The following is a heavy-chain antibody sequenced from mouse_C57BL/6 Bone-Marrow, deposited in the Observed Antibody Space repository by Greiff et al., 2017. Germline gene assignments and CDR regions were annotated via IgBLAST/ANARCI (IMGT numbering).Heavy chain of an antibody. V-gene: IGHV1-81*01. CDR3: ARRRMTTVVASDY. CDR2: IYPRSGNT. D-gene: IGHD1-1*01. Sequence: QVQLKQSGAELARPGASVKLSCKASGYTFTSYGISWVKQRTGQGLEWIGEIYPRSGNTYYNEKFKGKATLTADKSSSTAYMELRSLTSEDSAVYFCARRRMTTVVASDYWGQGTTLTVSS. J-gene: IGHJ2*01. CDR1: GYTFTSYG.